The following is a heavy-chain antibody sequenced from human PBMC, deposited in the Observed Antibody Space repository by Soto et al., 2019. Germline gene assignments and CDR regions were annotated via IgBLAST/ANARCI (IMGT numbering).Heavy chain of an antibody. D-gene: IGHD2-15*01. CDR1: GGSIRSSSYF. V-gene: IGHV4-39*01. CDR3: ASYCSGGTCEREVVFDI. Sequence: PSETRSLTCNVSGGSIRSSSYFWGWIRQPPGKGLEWIGTIYYSGNTFHNPSLKSRVTIFGDTSKNQFSLKLSSVTAADTAVYYCASYCSGGTCEREVVFDIWGQGTMVTVSS. CDR2: IYYSGNT. J-gene: IGHJ3*02.